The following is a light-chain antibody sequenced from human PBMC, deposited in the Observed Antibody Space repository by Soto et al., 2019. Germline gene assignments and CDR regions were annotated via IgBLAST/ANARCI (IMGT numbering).Light chain of an antibody. CDR2: DAS. CDR1: QSISSW. V-gene: IGKV1-5*01. CDR3: QQYNSYWT. J-gene: IGKJ1*01. Sequence: DIQMTLSPSTLSASVGDRVTITCRASQSISSWLAWYQQKPGKAPKLLIYDASSLESGVPSRFSGSGSGTEFTLTISSLQPDDFATYYCQQYNSYWTFGQGTKGDIK.